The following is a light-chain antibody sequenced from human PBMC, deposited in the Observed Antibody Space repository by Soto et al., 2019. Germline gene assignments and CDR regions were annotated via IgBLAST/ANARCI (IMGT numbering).Light chain of an antibody. CDR2: DAS. CDR1: QSVGSY. V-gene: IGKV3-11*01. J-gene: IGKJ4*01. CDR3: QQRSDWPST. Sequence: ENVLTQSPATLSLSPGDRATLSCRASQSVGSYLGWYQQRPGQAPRLLIYDASNRATGIPARFSGSGSGTDFTLTISSLEPEDFAVYYCQQRSDWPSTCGGGTKEEIK.